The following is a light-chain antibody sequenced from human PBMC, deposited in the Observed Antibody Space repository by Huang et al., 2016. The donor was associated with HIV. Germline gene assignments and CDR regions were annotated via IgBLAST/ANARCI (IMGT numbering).Light chain of an antibody. Sequence: EIVMTQSPGTLSLSPGERATRSCRPSQSVSSNLAWDQHKPGPAPRLLIYGASTRATGVPARFSGSGSGTEFTLTISSLQADDFVVYYCQQYQDWPRTFGQGTKVEIK. J-gene: IGKJ1*01. CDR2: GAS. CDR3: QQYQDWPRT. V-gene: IGKV3-15*01. CDR1: QSVSSN.